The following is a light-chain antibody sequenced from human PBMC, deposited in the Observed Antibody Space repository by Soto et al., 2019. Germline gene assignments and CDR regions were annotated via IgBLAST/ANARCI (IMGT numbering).Light chain of an antibody. CDR3: QQSYSAPLT. CDR1: QSIRKY. V-gene: IGKV1-39*01. J-gene: IGKJ4*01. Sequence: DIQMTQSPPSLSAYLRDRVTITCRASQSIRKYLNWYQQKPVKAPKLLICAASSLQSGVPSRFSGDGSGTDFTLTIDSLQPEDFATYYCQQSYSAPLTFGGGTKVEIK. CDR2: AAS.